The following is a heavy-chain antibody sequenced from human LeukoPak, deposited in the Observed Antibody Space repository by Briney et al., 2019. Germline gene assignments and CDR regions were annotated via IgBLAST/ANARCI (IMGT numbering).Heavy chain of an antibody. CDR3: ARVEYIVVVTTISSPDY. D-gene: IGHD2-21*02. CDR1: GFSFNFYG. Sequence: GRSLRLSCAASGFSFNFYGMHWVRQAPGKGLEWVAFISHDGSKYYGDSVKGRFTISRDNSKNTLFLQMNSLRAEDTAVYYCARVEYIVVVTTISSPDYWGQGTLVTVSS. CDR2: ISHDGSK. J-gene: IGHJ4*02. V-gene: IGHV3-30*03.